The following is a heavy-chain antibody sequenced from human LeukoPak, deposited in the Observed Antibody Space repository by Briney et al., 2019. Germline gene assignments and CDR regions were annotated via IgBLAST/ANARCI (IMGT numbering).Heavy chain of an antibody. CDR2: ISGSGGST. J-gene: IGHJ4*02. CDR1: GFTFSNYA. V-gene: IGHV3-23*01. Sequence: GGSLRLSCAASGFTFSNYAMNWVRQAPGKGLEWVSVISGSGGSTYYADSVKGRLTISRDNSKNTLSLQMNSLRAEDSAIYYRAKGGGYDSSSWYDYWGQGTLVTVSS. D-gene: IGHD6-13*01. CDR3: AKGGGYDSSSWYDY.